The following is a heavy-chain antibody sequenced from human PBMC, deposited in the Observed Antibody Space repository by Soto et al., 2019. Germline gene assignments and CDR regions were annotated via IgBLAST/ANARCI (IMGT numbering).Heavy chain of an antibody. D-gene: IGHD3-16*01. CDR1: GYTFTRYG. CDR2: INTYNCNT. V-gene: IGHV1-18*01. J-gene: IGHJ6*02. Sequence: QVQLVQSGAEVKNPGASVKVSCKASGYTFTRYGIGWARQAPGQGLEWMGWINTYNCNTNYAQNVQGRVTLTTDTSTSTAYMELSSLRSNDTAIYYCAMVDVYVTPSPQDVWGQGTTVIVSS. CDR3: AMVDVYVTPSPQDV.